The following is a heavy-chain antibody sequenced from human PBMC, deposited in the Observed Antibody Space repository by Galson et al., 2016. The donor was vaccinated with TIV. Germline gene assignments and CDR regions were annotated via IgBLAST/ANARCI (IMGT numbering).Heavy chain of an antibody. D-gene: IGHD2-2*01. Sequence: SLRLSCAASGFTFSNYWMHWVRQVPGKGLVWVSRINTDGSTTTYVDSVEGRFTISRDNAKNTLFLQMTSLRAEDTAVYYCARGDNPVPSFYFDYWGQGTLVTVFS. CDR1: GFTFSNYW. CDR3: ARGDNPVPSFYFDY. V-gene: IGHV3-74*01. J-gene: IGHJ4*02. CDR2: INTDGSTT.